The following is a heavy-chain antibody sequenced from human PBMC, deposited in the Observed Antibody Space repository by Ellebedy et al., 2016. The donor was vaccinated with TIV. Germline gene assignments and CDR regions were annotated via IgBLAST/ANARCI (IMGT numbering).Heavy chain of an antibody. CDR2: IIPIFGTA. J-gene: IGHJ5*02. Sequence: AASVKVSCKASGGTFSSYAISWARQAPGQGLEWMGGIIPIFGTANYAQKFQGRVTITADESTSTAYMELSSLRSEDTAVYYCASERGGDNWFDPWGQGTLVTVSS. CDR3: ASERGGDNWFDP. V-gene: IGHV1-69*13. D-gene: IGHD3-10*01. CDR1: GGTFSSYA.